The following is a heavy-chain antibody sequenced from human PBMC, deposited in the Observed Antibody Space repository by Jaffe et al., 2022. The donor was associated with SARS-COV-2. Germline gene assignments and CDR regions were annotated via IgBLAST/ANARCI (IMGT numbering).Heavy chain of an antibody. CDR2: ISATGGST. CDR1: GFTFSSHG. V-gene: IGHV3-23*01. CDR3: AKIAVTGMWFFDY. Sequence: EVQLLESGGGLVQPGGSLRLSCAASGFTFSSHGMSWVRQAPGKGLEWVSSISATGGSTFYADSVKGRFTISRDNSKNTLYLQMNSLRAEDTAIYYCAKIAVTGMWFFDYWGQGTLVTVSS. J-gene: IGHJ4*02. D-gene: IGHD6-19*01.